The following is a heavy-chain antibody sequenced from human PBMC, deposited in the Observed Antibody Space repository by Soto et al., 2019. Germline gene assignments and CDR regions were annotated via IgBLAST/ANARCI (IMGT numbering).Heavy chain of an antibody. J-gene: IGHJ5*02. D-gene: IGHD6-19*01. V-gene: IGHV3-23*01. Sequence: GGSLRLSCAASGFTFSNYAMNRVRQAPGKGLEWVSAISGSGGSTYYADSVKGRFTISRDNSKNTLFLQVNSLRAEDTAVYYCAKDYSSGWDHWFDPWGQGTLVTVSS. CDR3: AKDYSSGWDHWFDP. CDR1: GFTFSNYA. CDR2: ISGSGGST.